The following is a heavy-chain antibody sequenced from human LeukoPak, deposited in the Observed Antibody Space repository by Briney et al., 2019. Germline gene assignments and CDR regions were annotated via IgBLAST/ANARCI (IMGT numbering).Heavy chain of an antibody. CDR1: GYTLTELS. J-gene: IGHJ5*02. V-gene: IGHV1-24*01. CDR2: FDPEDGET. CDR3: ATRITIFGVVIPFDP. D-gene: IGHD3-3*01. Sequence: ASVKVSCKVSGYTLTELSMHWVRQAPGKGLEWMGGFDPEDGETIYAQKFQGRVTMTEDTSTDTAYMEPSSLRSEDTAVYYCATRITIFGVVIPFDPWGQGTLVTVSS.